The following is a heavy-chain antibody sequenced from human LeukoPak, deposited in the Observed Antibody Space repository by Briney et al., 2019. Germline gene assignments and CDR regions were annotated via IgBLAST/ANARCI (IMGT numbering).Heavy chain of an antibody. CDR3: ARDMSTRVTPISYAFDV. Sequence: ASVQVSCQASENAFTNYYMHWVRPAPGQGLEWLGIINPNGDRTNYAQTFQGRVTMTRDTSTTTVYMELSSLRSEDTAVYYCARDMSTRVTPISYAFDVWGQGTMVTVSS. CDR2: INPNGDRT. D-gene: IGHD4-23*01. V-gene: IGHV1-46*01. CDR1: ENAFTNYY. J-gene: IGHJ3*01.